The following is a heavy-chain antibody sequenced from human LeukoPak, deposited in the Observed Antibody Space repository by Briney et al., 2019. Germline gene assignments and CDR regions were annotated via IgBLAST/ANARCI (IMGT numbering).Heavy chain of an antibody. Sequence: PGWSLRLSCAASGFTFSDYYMSWIRQAPGKGLEWVSVIYSGGNTYYADAVKGRFTISRDNSKNTLYLQMNSLRAEDTAMYYCARTGYGYNYFDYWGQGTLVTVSS. CDR1: GFTFSDYY. D-gene: IGHD5-24*01. J-gene: IGHJ4*02. V-gene: IGHV3-53*01. CDR3: ARTGYGYNYFDY. CDR2: IYSGGNT.